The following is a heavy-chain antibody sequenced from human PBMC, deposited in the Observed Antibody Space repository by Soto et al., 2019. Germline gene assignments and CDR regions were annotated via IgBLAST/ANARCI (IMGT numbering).Heavy chain of an antibody. J-gene: IGHJ4*02. Sequence: SETLSLTCTVSGGSISSGNYYWSWIRQPPGKGLEWIGFISYSGSTYYNLSLKSRITISVDTSKNQFSLKLSSVTAADTAVYYCARMWSGYNSHWGQGTLVTVSS. V-gene: IGHV4-30-4*01. D-gene: IGHD6-25*01. CDR1: GGSISSGNYY. CDR2: ISYSGST. CDR3: ARMWSGYNSH.